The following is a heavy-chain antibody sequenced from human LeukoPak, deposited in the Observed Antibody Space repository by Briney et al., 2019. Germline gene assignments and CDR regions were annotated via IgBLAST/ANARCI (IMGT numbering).Heavy chain of an antibody. CDR3: ARLCSGYDSGGPLFDH. CDR2: IYPSGSP. CDR1: GGSISSYY. V-gene: IGHV4-4*07. D-gene: IGHD3-22*01. J-gene: IGHJ4*01. Sequence: SETLSLTCTVSGGSISSYYWSWIRQPAGKGLEWIGRIYPSGSPNYSPSLKSRVTMPEDTSKNQFSLKLTSVTATGTAVYYCARLCSGYDSGGPLFDHWGHGTIGTVSS.